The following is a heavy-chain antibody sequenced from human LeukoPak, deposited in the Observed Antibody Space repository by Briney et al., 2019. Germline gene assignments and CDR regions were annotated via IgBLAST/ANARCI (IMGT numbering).Heavy chain of an antibody. V-gene: IGHV3-13*01. J-gene: IGHJ3*02. D-gene: IGHD2-2*01. CDR1: GFTFSSCD. CDR3: ARGFVCSSTSCRWGEAFDI. CDR2: IGTVGDT. Sequence: GSLRLSCAASGFTFSSCDMHWVRQATGKGLEWVSTIGTVGDTYYPGSVKGRFTISRENAKNSLYLQMNSLRAGDTAVYYCARGFVCSSTSCRWGEAFDIWGQGTMVTVSS.